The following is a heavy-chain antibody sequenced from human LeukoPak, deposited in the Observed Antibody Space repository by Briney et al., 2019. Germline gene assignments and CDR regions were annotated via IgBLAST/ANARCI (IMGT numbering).Heavy chain of an antibody. V-gene: IGHV3-30*18. CDR3: AKAGYGSYYAFDI. CDR1: GFTFSTYG. CDR2: ISYGGSNK. Sequence: PGRSLRLSCVASGFTFSTYGMHWVRQTPGKGLEWVTLISYGGSNKYYADSVKGRFTSSRDNSENTLYLQMNSLRAEDTAVYYCAKAGYGSYYAFDIWGQGTMVTVSS. J-gene: IGHJ3*02. D-gene: IGHD1-26*01.